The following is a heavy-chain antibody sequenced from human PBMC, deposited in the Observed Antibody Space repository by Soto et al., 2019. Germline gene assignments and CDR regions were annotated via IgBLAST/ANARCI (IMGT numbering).Heavy chain of an antibody. CDR3: ARVPYDSSWNWFDP. Sequence: VGSLRLSCAASGFTFSSYSMNWVRQAPGKGLEWVSYISSSSSTIYYADSVKGRFTISRDNAKNSLYLQMNSLRDEDTAVYYCARVPYDSSWNWFDPWGQGTLVTVSS. V-gene: IGHV3-48*02. J-gene: IGHJ5*02. CDR2: ISSSSSTI. CDR1: GFTFSSYS. D-gene: IGHD3-22*01.